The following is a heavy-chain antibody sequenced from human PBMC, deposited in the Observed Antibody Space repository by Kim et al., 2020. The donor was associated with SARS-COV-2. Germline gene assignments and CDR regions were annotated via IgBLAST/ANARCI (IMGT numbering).Heavy chain of an antibody. CDR3: ARASKGYCSGGSCYSWAVKRGAIDY. CDR2: INHSGST. D-gene: IGHD2-15*01. Sequence: SETLSLTCAVYGGSFSGYYWSWIRQPPGKGLEWIGEINHSGSTNYNPSLKSRVTISVDTSKNQFSLKLSSVTAADTAVYYCARASKGYCSGGSCYSWAVKRGAIDYWGQGTLVTVSS. J-gene: IGHJ4*02. V-gene: IGHV4-34*01. CDR1: GGSFSGYY.